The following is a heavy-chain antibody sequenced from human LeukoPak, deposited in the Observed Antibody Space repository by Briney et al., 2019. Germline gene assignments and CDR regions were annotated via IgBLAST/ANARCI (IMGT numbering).Heavy chain of an antibody. D-gene: IGHD3-22*01. CDR1: GGSFRGYC. CDR3: ARTSLPGYDIGY. CDR2: INHSGST. V-gene: IGHV4-34*01. Sequence: PSETLSLTCAVYGGSFRGYCWSWIRQPPGKGLEWIGEINHSGSTNYNPSLKSRVTISVDTSKNQFSLKLSSVTAADTAVYYCARTSLPGYDIGYWGQGTLVTVSS. J-gene: IGHJ4*02.